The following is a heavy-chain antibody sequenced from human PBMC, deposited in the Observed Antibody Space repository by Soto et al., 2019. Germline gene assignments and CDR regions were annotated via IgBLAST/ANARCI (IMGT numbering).Heavy chain of an antibody. CDR1: GGSISSGGYY. D-gene: IGHD3-10*01. CDR2: IYYSGST. CDR3: ARGARGGQKHALVDP. V-gene: IGHV4-31*03. J-gene: IGHJ5*02. Sequence: QVQLQESGPGLVKPSQTLSLTCTVSGGSISSGGYYWSWIRQHPGKGLEWIGYIYYSGSTYYNPSLKSRVTISVDTSKNQFSLKLSSVTAADTAVYYCARGARGGQKHALVDPWGQGTLVTVSS.